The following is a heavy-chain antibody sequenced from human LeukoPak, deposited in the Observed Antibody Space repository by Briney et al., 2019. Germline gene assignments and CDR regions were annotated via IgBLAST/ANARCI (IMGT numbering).Heavy chain of an antibody. CDR3: ARGHINNYNWKGYWFDP. J-gene: IGHJ5*02. D-gene: IGHD1-20*01. V-gene: IGHV1-46*01. CDR2: INPSGGST. CDR1: GYTFTSYY. Sequence: ASVKVCCKASGYTFTSYYMHWVRQAPGQGLEWMGIINPSGGSTSYAQKFQGRVTMTRDMSTSTVYMELSSLRSEDTAVYYCARGHINNYNWKGYWFDPWGQGTLVTVSS.